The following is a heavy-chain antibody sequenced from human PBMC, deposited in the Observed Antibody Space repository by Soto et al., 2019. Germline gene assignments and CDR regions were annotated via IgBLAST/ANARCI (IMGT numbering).Heavy chain of an antibody. CDR3: ARDKGLTGYSYAFDI. CDR2: IYHSGST. D-gene: IGHD3-9*01. Sequence: PSETLSLTCAVSGGSISSSNWWSWFHQPPGKGLEWIGEIYHSGSTNYNPSLKSRVTISVDKSKNQFSLKLSSVTAADTAVYYCARDKGLTGYSYAFDIWGQGTMVTVSS. CDR1: GGSISSSNW. V-gene: IGHV4-4*02. J-gene: IGHJ3*02.